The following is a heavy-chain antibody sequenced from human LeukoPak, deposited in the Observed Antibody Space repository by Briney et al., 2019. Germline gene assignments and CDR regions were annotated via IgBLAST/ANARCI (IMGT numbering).Heavy chain of an antibody. CDR1: GFTFSRYY. J-gene: IGHJ3*02. D-gene: IGHD2-21*02. V-gene: IGHV3-21*06. CDR2: ISGSSTYI. CDR3: ARSTGGDWYAFDI. Sequence: GGSLRLSCTASGFTFSRYYMNWVRQAPGKGLEWVSSISGSSTYIYYADSVKGRFIISRDNSNNSVYLQMNSLRAEDTAVYYCARSTGGDWYAFDIWGQGTMVTVSS.